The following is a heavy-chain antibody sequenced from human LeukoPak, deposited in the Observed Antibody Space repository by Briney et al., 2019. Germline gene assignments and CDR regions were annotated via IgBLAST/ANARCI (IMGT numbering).Heavy chain of an antibody. V-gene: IGHV3-21*01. D-gene: IGHD3-3*02. CDR1: GFTFSSYS. CDR3: ARSRALSITVRTINDY. Sequence: GGSLRLSCAASGFTFSSYSMNWIRQAPGKGLEWVSSISSSSSYIYYADSVKGRFTISRDNAKNSLYLQMNSLRAEDTAVYYCARSRALSITVRTINDYWGQGTLVTVSS. J-gene: IGHJ4*02. CDR2: ISSSSSYI.